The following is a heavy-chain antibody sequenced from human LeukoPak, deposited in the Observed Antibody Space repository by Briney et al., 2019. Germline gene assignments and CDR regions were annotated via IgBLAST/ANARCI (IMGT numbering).Heavy chain of an antibody. CDR2: ISSSSSYI. V-gene: IGHV3-21*01. CDR1: GFTFSSYS. Sequence: GGSLRLSCAASGFTFSSYSMNWVRQAPGKGLEWVSSISSSSSYIYYADSVKGRFTISRDNAKNSLYLQMNSLRAEDTAVYYCARERYYYDSSGYGPLDYWGQGTLVTVSS. CDR3: ARERYYYDSSGYGPLDY. J-gene: IGHJ4*02. D-gene: IGHD3-22*01.